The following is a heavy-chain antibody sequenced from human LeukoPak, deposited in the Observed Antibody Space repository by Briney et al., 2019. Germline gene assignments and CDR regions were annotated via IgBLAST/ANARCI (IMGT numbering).Heavy chain of an antibody. V-gene: IGHV4-59*01. J-gene: IGHJ4*02. CDR3: AGGGSWFDY. CDR2: IYYSGST. CDR1: GGSSSSYY. D-gene: IGHD6-13*01. Sequence: PSETLSLTCTVSGGSSSSYYWSWFRQPPGKGLEWIGYIYYSGSTNYNPSLKSRVTISVDTSKNQFSLKLSSVTAVDTAVYYCAGGGSWFDYWGQGTLVTVSS.